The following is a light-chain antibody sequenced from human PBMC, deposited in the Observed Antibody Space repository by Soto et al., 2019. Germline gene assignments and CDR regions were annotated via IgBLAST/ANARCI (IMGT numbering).Light chain of an antibody. CDR1: SSDVGNYNL. J-gene: IGLJ3*02. CDR3: CSYAGTITWV. V-gene: IGLV2-23*02. CDR2: EVG. Sequence: QSALTQPASVSGSPGQSITISCTGTSSDVGNYNLVSWFQQHPGKAPKLIIYEVGKRPSGVSNRFSASKSGNTASLTISGLQAEDDADYYCCSYAGTITWVFGGGTKVTVL.